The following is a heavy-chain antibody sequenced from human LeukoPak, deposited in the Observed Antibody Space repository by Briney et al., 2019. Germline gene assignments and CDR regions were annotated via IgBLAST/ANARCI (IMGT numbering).Heavy chain of an antibody. J-gene: IGHJ4*02. V-gene: IGHV3-7*01. D-gene: IGHD3-10*01. CDR2: IKEDGTEK. Sequence: GGSLLLSCAASGFTFNSYWMNWVRQAPGKGLEWVASIKEDGTEKYYVDSVKGQFTISRDNAKNSLYLQMNSLRAEDTALYYCARDFSGEFDYWGQGTLVTVSS. CDR3: ARDFSGEFDY. CDR1: GFTFNSYW.